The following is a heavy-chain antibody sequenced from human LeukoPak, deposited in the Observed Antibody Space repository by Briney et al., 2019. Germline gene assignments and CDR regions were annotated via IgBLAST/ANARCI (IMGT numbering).Heavy chain of an antibody. CDR2: IIPIFGST. J-gene: IGHJ3*02. CDR1: GGSFNTYA. V-gene: IGHV1-69*13. CDR3: ARGRIAVAGTASDI. D-gene: IGHD6-19*01. Sequence: SVKVSCKASGGSFNTYAISWVRQAPGQGLEWMGRIIPIFGSTTYAQKFQGRVTLTADESTSTAYMELSSLRSEDTAVYYCARGRIAVAGTASDIWGQGTLVTVS.